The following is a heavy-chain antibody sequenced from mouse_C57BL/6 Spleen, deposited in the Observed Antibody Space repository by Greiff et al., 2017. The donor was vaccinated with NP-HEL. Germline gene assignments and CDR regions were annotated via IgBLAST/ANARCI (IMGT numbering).Heavy chain of an antibody. V-gene: IGHV1-64*01. Sequence: VQLQQPGAELVKPGASVKLSCKASGYTFTSYWMHWVKQRPGQGLEWIGMIHPNSGSTNYNEKFKSKATLTVDKSSSTAYMQLSSLTSEDSAVYYCATYDGYYGAMDYWGQGTSVTVSS. CDR3: ATYDGYYGAMDY. CDR1: GYTFTSYW. J-gene: IGHJ4*01. CDR2: IHPNSGST. D-gene: IGHD2-3*01.